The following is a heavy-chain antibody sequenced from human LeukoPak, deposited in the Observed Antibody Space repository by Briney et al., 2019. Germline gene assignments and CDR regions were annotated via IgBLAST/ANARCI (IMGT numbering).Heavy chain of an antibody. Sequence: GGSLRLSCAASGFTVSSNYMTWVRQAPGKGLEWISLIYSGGSTYYADSVKGRFTISRDNSKNTLYLQMNSLRAEDTAVYYCAKESAAMGNYYFDYWGQGTLVTVSS. CDR1: GFTVSSNY. J-gene: IGHJ4*02. CDR2: IYSGGST. D-gene: IGHD2-2*01. V-gene: IGHV3-53*01. CDR3: AKESAAMGNYYFDY.